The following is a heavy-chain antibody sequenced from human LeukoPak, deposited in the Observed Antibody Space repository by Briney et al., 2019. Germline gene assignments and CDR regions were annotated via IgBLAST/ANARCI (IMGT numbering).Heavy chain of an antibody. CDR1: GYTFTSYA. CDR2: ISAGNDNT. Sequence: GASVKVSCKASGYTFTSYALHWVRQAPGQRLEWMGWISAGNDNTKYSQNFQGRVTITRDTSASTAYMGLSSLRSEDTAIYYCARDREGYFDLWGRGTLVTVSS. J-gene: IGHJ2*01. V-gene: IGHV1-3*01. CDR3: ARDREGYFDL.